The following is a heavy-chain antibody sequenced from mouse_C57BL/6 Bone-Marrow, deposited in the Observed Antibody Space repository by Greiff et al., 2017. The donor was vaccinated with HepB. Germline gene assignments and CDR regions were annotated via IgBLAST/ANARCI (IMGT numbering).Heavy chain of an antibody. CDR3: ARGGYSSNPFAY. V-gene: IGHV14-2*01. Sequence: EVQLQQSGAELVKPGASVKLSCTASGFNIKDYYMHWVKQRTEQGLEWIGRIDPEDGETKYAPKFQGKATITADTSSNTAYLQLSSLTSEDSAVYYCARGGYSSNPFAYWGQGTLVTVSA. J-gene: IGHJ3*01. D-gene: IGHD2-5*01. CDR2: IDPEDGET. CDR1: GFNIKDYY.